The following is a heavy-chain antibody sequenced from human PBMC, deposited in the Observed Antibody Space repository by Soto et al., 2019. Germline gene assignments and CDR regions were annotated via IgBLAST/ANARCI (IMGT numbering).Heavy chain of an antibody. D-gene: IGHD6-13*01. V-gene: IGHV1-18*04. CDR1: GYTFTSYG. CDR3: ARSGAAAVAFDP. J-gene: IGHJ5*02. CDR2: ISAYNGNT. Sequence: QVQLVQSGAEVKKPGASVKVSCKASGYTFTSYGISWVRQAPGQGLEWMGWISAYNGNTNYAQKFQGRVTMTRDTSISTAYMELSRLRSDDTAVYYCARSGAAAVAFDPWGQGTLVTVSS.